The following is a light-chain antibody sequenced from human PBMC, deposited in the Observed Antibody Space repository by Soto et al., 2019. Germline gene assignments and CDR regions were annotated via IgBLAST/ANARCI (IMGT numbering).Light chain of an antibody. CDR1: SSDVGAYNY. CDR3: NSYTSSSTFV. CDR2: DVT. V-gene: IGLV2-14*03. J-gene: IGLJ1*01. Sequence: QSALAQPASVSGSPGQSITISCTGTSSDVGAYNYVSWYQHHPGKAPELMIYDVTYRPSGVSNRFSGSKSGNTASLIISGLQAEYEAYYYCNSYTSSSTFVFGTGTKLTVL.